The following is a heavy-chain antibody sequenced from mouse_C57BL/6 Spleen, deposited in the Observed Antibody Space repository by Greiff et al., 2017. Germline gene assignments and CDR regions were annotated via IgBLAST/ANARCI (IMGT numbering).Heavy chain of an antibody. CDR1: GYTFTSYW. CDR2: FDPSDSYT. Sequence: QVQLQQPGAELVKPGASVKLSCKASGYTFTSYWMQWVKQRPGQGLEWIGEFDPSDSYTNYNQKFKGKATLTVDTSSSTAYMQLSSLTSEDSAVYYCARKSNYGYYAMDYWGQGTSVTVSS. V-gene: IGHV1-50*01. J-gene: IGHJ4*01. CDR3: ARKSNYGYYAMDY. D-gene: IGHD2-5*01.